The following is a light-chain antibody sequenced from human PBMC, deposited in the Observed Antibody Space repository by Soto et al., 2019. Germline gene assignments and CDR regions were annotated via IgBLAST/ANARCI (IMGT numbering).Light chain of an antibody. CDR1: QGISSY. Sequence: DIQLTQSPSFLSASVGDRVTITCRASQGISSYLAWYQQKPGKAPKLLIYAASTLQSGVPSRFSGSGSGTEFTLTISSLQPEDFATYYCQQYNSYPLTFGGGTKVEFK. CDR2: AAS. J-gene: IGKJ4*01. V-gene: IGKV1-9*01. CDR3: QQYNSYPLT.